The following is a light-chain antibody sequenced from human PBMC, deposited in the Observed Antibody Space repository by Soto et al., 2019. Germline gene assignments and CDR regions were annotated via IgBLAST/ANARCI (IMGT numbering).Light chain of an antibody. CDR1: SGDVGGYNY. Sequence: QSALTQPRSVSGSPGQSVTISWTGTSGDVGGYNYVSWYQQHPGKAPKLMIYDVSKRPSGVPDRFSGSKSGNTASLTISGLQAEDEADYYCCSYAGSYTHVFGTGTKVTVL. J-gene: IGLJ1*01. CDR2: DVS. V-gene: IGLV2-11*01. CDR3: CSYAGSYTHV.